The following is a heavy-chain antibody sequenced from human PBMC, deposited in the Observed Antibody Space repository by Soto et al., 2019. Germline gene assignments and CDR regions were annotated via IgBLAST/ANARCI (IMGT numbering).Heavy chain of an antibody. CDR1: GFTFNSVS. Sequence: QVQLVESGGGMAQAGTSLRLSCTGSGFTFNSVSQHWVRQGPDKGLEWVAVVSFDGKLTYYADSVKGRFTVSRDISKNTIYLQANSLRPEDTAVYYCAREPYGDSQYFDYWGQGTPVTVSS. CDR2: VSFDGKLT. D-gene: IGHD2-21*02. CDR3: AREPYGDSQYFDY. V-gene: IGHV3-30*04. J-gene: IGHJ4*02.